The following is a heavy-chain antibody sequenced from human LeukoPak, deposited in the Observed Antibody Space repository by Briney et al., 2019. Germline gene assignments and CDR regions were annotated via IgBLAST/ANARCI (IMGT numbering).Heavy chain of an antibody. Sequence: PGGSLRLSCAASGFTFSSYAMHWVRQAPGKGLEWVALIYYDGSNKYYADSVKGRFTISRDNSKNTLYLQINNLRAEDAGVYYCARPRGFCSGGDCYADYGMDVWGQGTTVTVSS. V-gene: IGHV3-30*04. D-gene: IGHD2-21*02. CDR2: IYYDGSNK. CDR3: ARPRGFCSGGDCYADYGMDV. J-gene: IGHJ6*02. CDR1: GFTFSSYA.